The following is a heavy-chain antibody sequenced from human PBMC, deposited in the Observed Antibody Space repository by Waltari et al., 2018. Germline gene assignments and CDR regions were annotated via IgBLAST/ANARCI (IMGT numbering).Heavy chain of an antibody. CDR1: GFTFSSYG. Sequence: QVQLVESGGGVVQPGRSLRLSCAASGFTFSSYGMHWVRQAPGKGLEGVAVISYDGSNKYYADSVKGRFTISRDNSKNTLYLQMNSLRAEDTAVYYCAKDADTNYDYIWGSYRADAFDIWGQGTMVTVSS. CDR3: AKDADTNYDYIWGSYRADAFDI. V-gene: IGHV3-30*18. D-gene: IGHD3-16*02. CDR2: ISYDGSNK. J-gene: IGHJ3*02.